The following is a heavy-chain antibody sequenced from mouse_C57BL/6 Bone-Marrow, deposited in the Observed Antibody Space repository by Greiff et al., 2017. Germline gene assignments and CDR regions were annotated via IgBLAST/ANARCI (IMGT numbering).Heavy chain of an antibody. D-gene: IGHD1-1*01. Sequence: VKVVESDAELVKPGASVKISCKVSGYTFTDHTIHWMKQRPEQGLEWIGYIYPRDGSTKYNEKFKGKATLTADKSSSTAYMQLNSLTSEDSAVYFCARLYYGSSYWFAYWGQGTLVTVSA. CDR2: IYPRDGST. CDR1: GYTFTDHT. V-gene: IGHV1-78*01. CDR3: ARLYYGSSYWFAY. J-gene: IGHJ3*01.